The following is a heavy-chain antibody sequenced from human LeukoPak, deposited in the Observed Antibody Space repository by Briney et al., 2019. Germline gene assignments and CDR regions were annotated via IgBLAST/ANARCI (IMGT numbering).Heavy chain of an antibody. D-gene: IGHD3-10*01. CDR3: ARHFRREVLIGSAFDI. CDR2: IYHSGST. J-gene: IGHJ3*02. CDR1: GGSISSSNW. Sequence: SGTLSLTCAVSGGSISSSNWWSWVRQPPGKGLEWIGEIYHSGSTNYNPSLKSRVTISVDKSKNQFSLKLRSVTAADTAIYYCARHFRREVLIGSAFDIWGQGTKVTVSS. V-gene: IGHV4-4*02.